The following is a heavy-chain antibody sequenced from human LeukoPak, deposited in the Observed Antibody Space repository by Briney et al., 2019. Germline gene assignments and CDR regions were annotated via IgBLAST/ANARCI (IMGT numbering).Heavy chain of an antibody. D-gene: IGHD6-19*01. V-gene: IGHV1-18*01. CDR1: GGTFSSYA. Sequence: ASVKVSCKASGGTFSSYAISWVRQAPGQGLEWMGWISAYNGNTSYAQKLQGRVTMTTDTSTSTAYMELRSLRSDDTAVYYCARGSLRAAGTSAFDYWGQGTLVTVSS. CDR3: ARGSLRAAGTSAFDY. CDR2: ISAYNGNT. J-gene: IGHJ4*02.